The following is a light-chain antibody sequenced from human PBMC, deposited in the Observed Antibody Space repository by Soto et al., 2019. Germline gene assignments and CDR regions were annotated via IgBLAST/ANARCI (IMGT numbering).Light chain of an antibody. CDR2: GAS. CDR3: QQHGSSPFT. V-gene: IGKV3-20*01. CDR1: QSVTSSY. Sequence: VLTQSPATLSLSPGERATLSCRASQSVTSSYLAWYQQKPGQAPRLLIYGASTRAGGIPDRFSASGSGTDFPLTISRLEPEDFAVYYCQQHGSSPFTFGPGTKVDIK. J-gene: IGKJ3*01.